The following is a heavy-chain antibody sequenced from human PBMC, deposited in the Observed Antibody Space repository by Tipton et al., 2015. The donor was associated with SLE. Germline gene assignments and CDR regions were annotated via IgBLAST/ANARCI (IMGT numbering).Heavy chain of an antibody. J-gene: IGHJ3*02. CDR1: GFTFSSYG. V-gene: IGHV3-23*01. D-gene: IGHD2-2*02. Sequence: SLRLSCAASGFTFSSYGMHWVRQAPGKGLEWVSAISGSGGSTYYADSVKGRFTISRDSAKNTLYLQMNSLRAEDTAVYYCASAIAPDAFDIWGQGTMVTVCS. CDR2: ISGSGGST. CDR3: ASAIAPDAFDI.